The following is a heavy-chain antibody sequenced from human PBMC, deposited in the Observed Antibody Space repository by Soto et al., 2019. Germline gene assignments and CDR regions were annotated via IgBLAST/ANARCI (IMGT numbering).Heavy chain of an antibody. V-gene: IGHV4-31*03. CDR3: ARVGKGRYFDY. J-gene: IGHJ4*02. CDR1: GGSISSGGYY. Sequence: SLTCTVSGGSISSGGYYWSWIRQHPGKGLEWIGYIYYSGSTYYNPSLKSRVTISVDTSKNQFSLKLSSVTAADTAVYYCARVGKGRYFDYWGQGTLVTVSS. D-gene: IGHD7-27*01. CDR2: IYYSGST.